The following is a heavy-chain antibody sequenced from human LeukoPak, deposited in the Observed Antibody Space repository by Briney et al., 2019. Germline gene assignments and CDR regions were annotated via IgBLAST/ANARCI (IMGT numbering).Heavy chain of an antibody. CDR1: GSTFSGFG. CDR2: VSRSSSDT. CDR3: VRGNEWDLLSCEY. D-gene: IGHD1-26*01. Sequence: GGPLSLSCAASGSTFSGFGMNWVGQAPGKGLGWASSVSRSSSDTYYADSVKGRFTISRDNAKNSLYLQMNSLRAEDTAVYYCVRGNEWDLLSCEYWGQGTLVTVSS. V-gene: IGHV3-21*01. J-gene: IGHJ4*02.